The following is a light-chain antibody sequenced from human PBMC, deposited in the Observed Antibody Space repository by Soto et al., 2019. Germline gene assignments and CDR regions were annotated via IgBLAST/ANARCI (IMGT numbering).Light chain of an antibody. CDR3: QKYHSAPWT. J-gene: IGKJ1*01. CDR1: QAISTY. Sequence: DIPMTQSPSSLSASVGDRVTLTCRASQAISTYLAWYQQRPGKAPTLLIYAASTLQSGVPSRFSGSGYGTDVTLTISSVQPEDVATYYCQKYHSAPWTFGQGTKVEIK. CDR2: AAS. V-gene: IGKV1-27*01.